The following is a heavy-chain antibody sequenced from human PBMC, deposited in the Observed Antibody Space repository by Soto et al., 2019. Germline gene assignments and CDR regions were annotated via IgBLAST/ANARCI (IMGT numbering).Heavy chain of an antibody. Sequence: EVQLVESGGGLVKPGGSLRLSCAASGFTFSSYSMNWVRQAPGKGLEWVSSISSSSSYIYYADSVKGRFTISRDNAKNSLYLKMNSLRAEDTAVYYCARGWSGYPFDYWGQGTLVTVSS. V-gene: IGHV3-21*01. CDR3: ARGWSGYPFDY. J-gene: IGHJ4*02. CDR1: GFTFSSYS. D-gene: IGHD3-3*01. CDR2: ISSSSSYI.